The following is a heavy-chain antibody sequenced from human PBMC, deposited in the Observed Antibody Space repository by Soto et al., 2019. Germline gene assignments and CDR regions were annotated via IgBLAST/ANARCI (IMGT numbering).Heavy chain of an antibody. J-gene: IGHJ6*03. CDR3: ARVFMLELRGLYYYYYYMDV. D-gene: IGHD1-7*01. V-gene: IGHV1-8*01. CDR1: GYTFTSYD. CDR2: MNPNSGNT. Sequence: ASVKVSCKASGYTFTSYDINWVRQATGQGLEWMGWMNPNSGNTGYAQKFQGRVTMTRNTSISTAYMELSSLRSEDTAVYYCARVFMLELRGLYYYYYYMDVWGKGTTVTVSS.